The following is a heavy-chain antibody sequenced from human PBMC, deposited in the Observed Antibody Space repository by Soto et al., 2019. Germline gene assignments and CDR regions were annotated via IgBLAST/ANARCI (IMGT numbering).Heavy chain of an antibody. D-gene: IGHD6-6*01. CDR1: GYTFTNDG. J-gene: IGHJ4*01. Sequence: QVQLVQSGAEVKKPGASVKVSCKASGYTFTNDGINWVRQAPGQGLEWLGWVSAYNGERRYAQRVQARVIMTTETSTTTAYMELRSLRSDDTAVYYCSRGTSIPASGDYWGQGTLVTVSS. CDR3: SRGTSIPASGDY. CDR2: VSAYNGER. V-gene: IGHV1-18*01.